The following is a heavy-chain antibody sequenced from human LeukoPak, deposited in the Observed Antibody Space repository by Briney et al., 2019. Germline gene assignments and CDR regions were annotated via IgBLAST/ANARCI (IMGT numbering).Heavy chain of an antibody. V-gene: IGHV1-69*13. J-gene: IGHJ4*02. D-gene: IGHD6-19*01. CDR3: ARARIAVAVFDY. Sequence: SVKVSCKASGGTFSSYAISWVRHAHGQGLEWMGVIIPIFGTANYAQKFQGRVTITADESTSTTYMQLSSLRSEDTAVYYCARARIAVAVFDYWGQGTLVTVSS. CDR1: GGTFSSYA. CDR2: IIPIFGTA.